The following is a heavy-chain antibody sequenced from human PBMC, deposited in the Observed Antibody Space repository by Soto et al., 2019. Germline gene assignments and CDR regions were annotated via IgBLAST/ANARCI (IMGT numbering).Heavy chain of an antibody. CDR2: MNPNSGGT. J-gene: IGHJ5*02. CDR3: ARGRIDYVKVGWFDP. V-gene: IGHV1-2*04. D-gene: IGHD4-17*01. Sequence: GDSVKASCKASGYTLTSYDINWVRQATGQGLEWMGWMNPNSGGTNYAQKFQGWVTMTRDTSISTAYMELSRLRSDDTAVYYCARGRIDYVKVGWFDPWGQGTLVTVSS. CDR1: GYTLTSYD.